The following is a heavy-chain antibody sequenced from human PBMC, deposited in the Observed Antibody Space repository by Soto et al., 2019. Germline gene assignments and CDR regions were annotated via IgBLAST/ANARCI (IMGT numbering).Heavy chain of an antibody. CDR2: IYYSGST. D-gene: IGHD4-4*01. V-gene: IGHV4-30-4*01. CDR1: GGSISSGDYY. CDR3: ARAATVTETYYYYGMDV. Sequence: SETLSLTCTVSGGSISSGDYYWSWIRQPPGKGLEWIGYIYYSGSTYYNPSLKSRVTISVDTSKNQFSLKLSSVTAADTAVYYCARAATVTETYYYYGMDVWGQGTTVTVSS. J-gene: IGHJ6*02.